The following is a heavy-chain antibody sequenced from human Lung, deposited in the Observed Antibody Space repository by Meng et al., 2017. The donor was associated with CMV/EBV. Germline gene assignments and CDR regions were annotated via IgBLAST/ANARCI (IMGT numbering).Heavy chain of an antibody. D-gene: IGHD6-13*01. Sequence: RRLASGPCMVRPSTPRSLSGTVSAASTTIYYWSGVRQPAGKGLEWIGRISASGNTRYNPSLKSRVTMSVDTSNNQFSLKLSSVTAADTAVYYCARDFGSSWYPNWFDPWGQGTLVTVSS. CDR1: AASTTIYY. CDR2: ISASGNT. V-gene: IGHV4-4*07. CDR3: ARDFGSSWYPNWFDP. J-gene: IGHJ5*02.